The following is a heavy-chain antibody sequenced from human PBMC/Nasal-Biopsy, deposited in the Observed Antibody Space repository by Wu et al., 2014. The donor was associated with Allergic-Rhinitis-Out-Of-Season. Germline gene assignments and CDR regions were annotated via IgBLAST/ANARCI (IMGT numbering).Heavy chain of an antibody. Sequence: VKVSCKASGYTFSNYLMNWVRQAPGQGLEWMGRINPTSGSTSYAQKFQGRVTMTRDTSANTFYMVLNSLKSDDTAVYYCARDGSGSSVVFECDSWGQGTLVTVSS. V-gene: IGHV1-46*01. D-gene: IGHD6-25*01. J-gene: IGHJ4*02. CDR1: GYTFSNYL. CDR2: INPTSGST. CDR3: ARDGSGSSVVFECDS.